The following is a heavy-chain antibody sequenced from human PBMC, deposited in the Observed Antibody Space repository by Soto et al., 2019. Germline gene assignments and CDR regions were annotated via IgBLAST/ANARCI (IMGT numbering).Heavy chain of an antibody. CDR3: ARARYGDYPDAFDI. J-gene: IGHJ3*02. CDR2: IYYSGST. Sequence: SETLSLTCTVSGGSISSGGYYWSWIRQHPGKGLEWIGYIYYSGSTYYNPSLKSRVTISVDTSKNQFSLKLSSVTAADTAVYYCARARYGDYPDAFDIWGQGTMVTVSS. D-gene: IGHD4-17*01. V-gene: IGHV4-31*03. CDR1: GGSISSGGYY.